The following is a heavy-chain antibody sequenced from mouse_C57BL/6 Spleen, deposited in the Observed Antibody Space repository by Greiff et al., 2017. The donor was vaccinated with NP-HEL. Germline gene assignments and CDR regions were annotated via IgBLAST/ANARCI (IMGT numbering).Heavy chain of an antibody. D-gene: IGHD1-1*01. CDR2: IYPGSGNT. Sequence: QVHVKQSGAELVRPGASVKLSCKASGYTFTDYYINWVKQRPGQGLEWIARIYPGSGNTYYNEKFKGKATLTAEKSSSTAYMQLSSLTSEDSAVYFCARCNYGSSYGYFDVWGTGTTVTVSS. V-gene: IGHV1-76*01. J-gene: IGHJ1*03. CDR3: ARCNYGSSYGYFDV. CDR1: GYTFTDYY.